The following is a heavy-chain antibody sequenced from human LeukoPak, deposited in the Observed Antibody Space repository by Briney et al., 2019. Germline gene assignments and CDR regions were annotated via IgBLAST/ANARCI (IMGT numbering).Heavy chain of an antibody. D-gene: IGHD3-3*01. Sequence: GASVKVSCKASGYTFTSYGITWVRQAPGQGLEWMGWISAYNAYTYYAQKLQGRVTMTTDTSTSTAYMELRSLRSDDTAVYYCARVPPHKPHPLYDFWSGSPDDYYMDVWGKGTTVTVSS. CDR1: GYTFTSYG. J-gene: IGHJ6*03. CDR2: ISAYNAYT. V-gene: IGHV1-18*01. CDR3: ARVPPHKPHPLYDFWSGSPDDYYMDV.